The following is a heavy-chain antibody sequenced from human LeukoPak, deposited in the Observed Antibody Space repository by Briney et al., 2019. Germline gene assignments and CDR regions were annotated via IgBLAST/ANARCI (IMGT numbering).Heavy chain of an antibody. J-gene: IGHJ4*02. CDR3: ARGGHIVVVTANLGY. V-gene: IGHV1-46*01. CDR2: INPSGGST. D-gene: IGHD2-21*02. Sequence: ASVKVPCKASGYTFTSYYMHWVRQAPGQGLEWMGIINPSGGSTSYAQKFQGRVTMTRDTSTSTVYMELSSLRSEDTAVYYCARGGHIVVVTANLGYWGQGTLVTVSS. CDR1: GYTFTSYY.